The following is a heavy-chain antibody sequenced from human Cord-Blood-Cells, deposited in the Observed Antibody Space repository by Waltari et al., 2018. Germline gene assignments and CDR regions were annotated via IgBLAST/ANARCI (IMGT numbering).Heavy chain of an antibody. CDR1: GFPFSSYA. Sequence: EVQLLESGGGLVQPGGSLRLSCAASGFPFSSYAMSWVRQAPGKGLEWVSAISGSGGSTYYADSVKGRFTISRDNSKNTLYLQMNSLRAEDTAVYYCAKDGARLYYFDYWGQGTLVTVSS. V-gene: IGHV3-23*01. J-gene: IGHJ4*02. CDR3: AKDGARLYYFDY. CDR2: ISGSGGST. D-gene: IGHD6-6*01.